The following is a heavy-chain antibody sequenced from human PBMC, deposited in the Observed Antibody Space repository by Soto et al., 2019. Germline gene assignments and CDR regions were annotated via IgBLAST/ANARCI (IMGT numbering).Heavy chain of an antibody. CDR2: MNEYGSER. CDR1: GFIFSSYW. J-gene: IGHJ4*02. CDR3: ARATGADKEDY. Sequence: EVQLVESGGGLVQPGGSLRLSCSASGFIFSSYWMRWLRQAPGKGLEWVASMNEYGSERYYVDSVKGRFTISRDNAKNSIYTQVNSLRAEDTAVYYCARATGADKEDYWGQGTLVTVSS. V-gene: IGHV3-7*04. D-gene: IGHD3-10*01.